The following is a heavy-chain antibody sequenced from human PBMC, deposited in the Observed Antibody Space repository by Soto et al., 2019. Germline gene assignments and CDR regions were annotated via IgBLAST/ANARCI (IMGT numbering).Heavy chain of an antibody. Sequence: GGSLRLSCAASGFTFSSYGMHWVRQAPGKGLEWVAVISYDGSNKYYADSVKGRFTISRDNSKNTLYLQMNSLRAEDTAVYYCAKGKIQLWSIFDYWGQGTLVTVSS. CDR3: AKGKIQLWSIFDY. CDR2: ISYDGSNK. CDR1: GFTFSSYG. J-gene: IGHJ4*02. V-gene: IGHV3-30*18. D-gene: IGHD5-18*01.